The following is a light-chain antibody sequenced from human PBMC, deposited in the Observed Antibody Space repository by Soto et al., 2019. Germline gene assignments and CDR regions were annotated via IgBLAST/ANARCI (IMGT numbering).Light chain of an antibody. V-gene: IGLV1-40*01. J-gene: IGLJ2*01. Sequence: QSVLTQPPSVSGAPGQRVTISCTGSSSNIGAGYAVHWYQQLPGKAPKLLIYGNTNRPSGVPDRFSGSKSGTSASLAITGLQAEDEADYFCSSYAGFNRVVFGGGTKLTVL. CDR2: GNT. CDR3: SSYAGFNRVV. CDR1: SSNIGAGYA.